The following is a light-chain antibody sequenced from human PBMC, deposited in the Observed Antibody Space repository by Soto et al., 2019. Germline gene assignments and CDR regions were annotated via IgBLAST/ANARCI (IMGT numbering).Light chain of an antibody. Sequence: EIVMTQSPATLSVSPGERATLSCRASQSVSSNLAWYQQKPGQAPRLLIYGASTRATGFPARFSGSGSGTDFTLTISSLQSEDFAVYYCQQYNNWPLTFGQGTRLEIK. CDR3: QQYNNWPLT. CDR1: QSVSSN. J-gene: IGKJ5*01. V-gene: IGKV3-15*01. CDR2: GAS.